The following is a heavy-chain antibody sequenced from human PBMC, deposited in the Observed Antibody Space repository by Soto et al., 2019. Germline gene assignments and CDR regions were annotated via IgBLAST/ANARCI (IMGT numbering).Heavy chain of an antibody. CDR1: GGPFSGYY. J-gene: IGHJ5*02. Sequence: QVQLQQWGAGLLKPSETLSLTCAVYGGPFSGYYWCWVRQPPGKGLEWIGEINQSGRTSYNPSLKSRLTMSVDTSKNQFSLRLTSVTAADTAVYYCARAKWFDPWGQGILVTVSS. CDR3: ARAKWFDP. CDR2: INQSGRT. V-gene: IGHV4-34*01.